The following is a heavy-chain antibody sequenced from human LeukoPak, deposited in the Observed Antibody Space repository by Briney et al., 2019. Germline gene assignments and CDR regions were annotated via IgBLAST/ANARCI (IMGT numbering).Heavy chain of an antibody. CDR3: ANPSGGSSRMDWFDP. Sequence: PGGSLRLSCAASGFTFSSYAMSWVRQAPGKGLEWVSAISGSGGSTYYADSVKGRFTISSDNSKNTLYLQMNSLRAEDTAVYYCANPSGGSSRMDWFDPWGQGTLVTVSS. CDR2: ISGSGGST. J-gene: IGHJ5*02. D-gene: IGHD1-26*01. CDR1: GFTFSSYA. V-gene: IGHV3-23*01.